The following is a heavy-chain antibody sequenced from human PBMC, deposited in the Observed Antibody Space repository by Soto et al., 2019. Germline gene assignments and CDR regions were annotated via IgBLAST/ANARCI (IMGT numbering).Heavy chain of an antibody. CDR2: IYYSGST. J-gene: IGHJ5*02. Sequence: QVQLQESGPGLVKPSATLSLTCTVSGGSVSSGSYYWSWIRQPPGKGLEWIGYIYYSGSTNYNPSVKSRVTLSVDTAKNLFSLKLSSVTAADTAVYYCARAEYSSLNWFDPWGQGTLVTVSS. D-gene: IGHD6-6*01. V-gene: IGHV4-61*01. CDR3: ARAEYSSLNWFDP. CDR1: GGSVSSGSYY.